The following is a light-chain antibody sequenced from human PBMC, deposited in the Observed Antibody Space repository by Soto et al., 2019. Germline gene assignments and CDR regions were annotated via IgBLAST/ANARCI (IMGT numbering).Light chain of an antibody. V-gene: IGLV2-14*01. CDR2: EVT. Sequence: QPVLAQPASVSGSPGQSITISCTGTRSDIGRYNYVSWYQQHPGEAPKLLIYEVTYRPSGVSARFSGSKSGSTASLTISGLQAEDEADYYCSSYSTTTSPHVLFGGGTQLTVL. CDR1: RSDIGRYNY. CDR3: SSYSTTTSPHVL. J-gene: IGLJ2*01.